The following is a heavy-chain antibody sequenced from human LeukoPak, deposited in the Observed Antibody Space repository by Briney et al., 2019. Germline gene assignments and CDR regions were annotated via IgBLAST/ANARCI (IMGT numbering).Heavy chain of an antibody. CDR2: ISGSGSGT. CDR3: ARDYIAAAARDAFDI. D-gene: IGHD6-13*01. J-gene: IGHJ3*02. V-gene: IGHV3-23*01. CDR1: GFTFSTYA. Sequence: TGGSLRLSCAASGFTFSTYAMTWVRQAPGQGLEWVSSISGSGSGTYYADSVKGRFTISRDNSKNTLYLQMNSLRAEDTAVYYCARDYIAAAARDAFDIWGQGTMVTVSS.